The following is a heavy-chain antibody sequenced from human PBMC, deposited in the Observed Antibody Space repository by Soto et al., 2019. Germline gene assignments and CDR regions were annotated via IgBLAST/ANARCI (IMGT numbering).Heavy chain of an antibody. D-gene: IGHD3-9*01. Sequence: LSLTCAVSGGSISSGNWWSWVRQPPGKGLDWIGEVHRSGSTNYNPSLKSRVTISVDESKSQFSLKLSSVTAADTAVYYCARLDNRDWSNGYYFDYWGQGTLVTVYS. V-gene: IGHV4-4*02. J-gene: IGHJ4*02. CDR2: VHRSGST. CDR3: ARLDNRDWSNGYYFDY. CDR1: GGSISSGNW.